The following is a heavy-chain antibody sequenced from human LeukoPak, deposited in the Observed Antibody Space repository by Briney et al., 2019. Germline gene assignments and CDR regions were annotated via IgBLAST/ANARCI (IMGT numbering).Heavy chain of an antibody. J-gene: IGHJ4*02. D-gene: IGHD4-17*01. CDR2: IYSGGST. CDR3: AKDLTTVTTQGDY. Sequence: AGGSLRLSCAASGFTVSSNYMSWVRQAPGKGLEWVSVIYSGGSTYYADSVKGRFTISRDNSKNTLYLQMNSLRAEDTAVYYCAKDLTTVTTQGDYWGQGTLVTVSS. V-gene: IGHV3-53*05. CDR1: GFTVSSNY.